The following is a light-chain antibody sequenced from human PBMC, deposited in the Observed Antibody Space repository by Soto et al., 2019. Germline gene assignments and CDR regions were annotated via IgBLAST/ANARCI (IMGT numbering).Light chain of an antibody. V-gene: IGKV1-12*01. Sequence: DIQMTQSPTSVSAAVGDRVTITCRASQNIGRWLAWYQQKPGKAPRLLIYTASRLESGVPSRFSGSGSGTDFTLAISSLQPEDFATYYCQQATSFPLTFGGGTKVDI. CDR2: TAS. J-gene: IGKJ4*01. CDR3: QQATSFPLT. CDR1: QNIGRW.